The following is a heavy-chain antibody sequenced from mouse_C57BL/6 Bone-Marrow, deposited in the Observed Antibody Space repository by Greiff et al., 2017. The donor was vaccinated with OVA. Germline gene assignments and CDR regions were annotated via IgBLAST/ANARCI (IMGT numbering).Heavy chain of an antibody. CDR1: GYTFTSYW. D-gene: IGHD1-1*01. CDR3: ARSYGSSWFAY. CDR2: IDPSDSYT. Sequence: VQLQQPGAELVKPGASVKLSCKASGYTFTSYWMQWVKQRPGQGLEWIGEIDPSDSYTNYNQKFKGKATLTVDTSSSTAYMQLSSLTSEDSAVYYCARSYGSSWFAYWGQGTLVTVSA. J-gene: IGHJ3*01. V-gene: IGHV1-50*01.